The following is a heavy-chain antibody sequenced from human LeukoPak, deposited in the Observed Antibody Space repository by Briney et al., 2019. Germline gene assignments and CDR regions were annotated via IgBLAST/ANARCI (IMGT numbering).Heavy chain of an antibody. D-gene: IGHD6-19*01. CDR3: ARVGADKQWLARSRPFDY. Sequence: GGSLRLSCAASGFTFSSYWMSWVRQAPGKGLEWVANIKQDGSEKYYVDSVKGRFTISRDNAKNSLYLQMNSLRAEDTAVYYCARVGADKQWLARSRPFDYWGQGTLVTVSS. V-gene: IGHV3-7*01. CDR1: GFTFSSYW. CDR2: IKQDGSEK. J-gene: IGHJ4*02.